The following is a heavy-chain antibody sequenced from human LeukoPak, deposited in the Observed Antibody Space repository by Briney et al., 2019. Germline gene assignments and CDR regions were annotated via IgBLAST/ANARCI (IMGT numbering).Heavy chain of an antibody. Sequence: PGASLRLSCAASGFTFSNYAMSWVRQAPGKGLEWVSAIVGSGSNTYYADSVKGRFTISRDNPKNTLYLQMNSLRAEDTAVYYCARERPRNWFDPWGQGTLVTVSS. J-gene: IGHJ5*02. CDR1: GFTFSNYA. V-gene: IGHV3-23*01. CDR2: IVGSGSNT. CDR3: ARERPRNWFDP.